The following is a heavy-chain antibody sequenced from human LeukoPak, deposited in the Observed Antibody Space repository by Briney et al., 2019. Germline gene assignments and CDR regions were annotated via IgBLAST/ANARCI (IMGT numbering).Heavy chain of an antibody. D-gene: IGHD4-11*01. Sequence: SQTPSLTCTVSGGSISSGGYYWSWIRQHPGKGLEWIGYIYYSGSTYYNPSLKSRVTISVDTSKNQFSLKLSSVTAADTAVYYCARVPVTTFDYYYYMDVWGKGTTVTVSS. V-gene: IGHV4-31*03. J-gene: IGHJ6*03. CDR2: IYYSGST. CDR1: GGSISSGGYY. CDR3: ARVPVTTFDYYYYMDV.